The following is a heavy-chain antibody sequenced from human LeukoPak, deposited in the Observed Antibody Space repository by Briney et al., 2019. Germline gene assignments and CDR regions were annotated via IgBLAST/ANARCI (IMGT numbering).Heavy chain of an antibody. CDR1: GYTFTSNY. V-gene: IGHV1-46*01. CDR2: ISPSGGST. D-gene: IGHD6-13*01. CDR3: ASTGQQLVDGDWFDP. Sequence: ASVKVSCKAFGYTFTSNYMHWVRQAPGQGPEWMGVISPSGGSTTYAQKFQGRVTLTRDMSTSTDYLELSSLRSDDTAVYYCASTGQQLVDGDWFDPWGQGTLVTVSS. J-gene: IGHJ5*02.